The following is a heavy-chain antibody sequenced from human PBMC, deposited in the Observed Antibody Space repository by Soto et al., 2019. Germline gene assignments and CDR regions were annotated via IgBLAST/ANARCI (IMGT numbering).Heavy chain of an antibody. D-gene: IGHD6-13*01. V-gene: IGHV1-3*01. CDR2: INAGNGNT. CDR3: ARDRRIAAAGTDAFDI. CDR1: GYTFTSYA. Sequence: ASVKVSCKASGYTFTSYAMHWVRQAPGQRLEWMGWINAGNGNTKYSQKFQGRVTITRDTSASTAYMELSSLRSEDTAVYYCARDRRIAAAGTDAFDIWGQGTMVTVSS. J-gene: IGHJ3*02.